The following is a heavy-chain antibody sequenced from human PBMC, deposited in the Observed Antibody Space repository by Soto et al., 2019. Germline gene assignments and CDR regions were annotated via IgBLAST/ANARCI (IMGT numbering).Heavy chain of an antibody. D-gene: IGHD3-10*01. J-gene: IGHJ5*02. CDR1: GGSISSYY. Sequence: SETLSLTCTVSGGSISSYYWSWIRQPPGKGLEWIGYIYYSGSTNYNPSLKSRVTISVDTSKNRFSLKLGSVTAADTAVYYCARVDLWFGESRGVDPWGQGTLVTVSS. V-gene: IGHV4-59*01. CDR2: IYYSGST. CDR3: ARVDLWFGESRGVDP.